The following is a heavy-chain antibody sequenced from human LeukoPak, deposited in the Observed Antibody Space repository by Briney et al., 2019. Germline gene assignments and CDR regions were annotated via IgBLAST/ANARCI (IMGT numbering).Heavy chain of an antibody. V-gene: IGHV4-34*01. J-gene: IGHJ3*02. Sequence: SETLSLTCAVSGGSFSGYYWSWIRQPPGKGLEWIGEINHSGSTNYNPSLKSRVTISVDTSKNQFSLKLSSVTAADTAVYYCAREDDYGGKQNAFDIWGQGQWSPSLQ. CDR3: AREDDYGGKQNAFDI. CDR1: GGSFSGYY. D-gene: IGHD4-23*01. CDR2: INHSGST.